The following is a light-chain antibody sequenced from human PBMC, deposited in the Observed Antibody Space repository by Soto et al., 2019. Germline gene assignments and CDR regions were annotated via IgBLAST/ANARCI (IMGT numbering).Light chain of an antibody. CDR1: QSVSSN. Sequence: EILMTQSPATLSVSPGERATLSCRASQSVSSNLAWYQQKPGQAPRLLIYGASTRATGIPARFSGSGSGTEFTLTISSLQSEDFAVYYCQQSNNWPETFGQGTKVEIK. CDR2: GAS. J-gene: IGKJ1*01. V-gene: IGKV3-15*01. CDR3: QQSNNWPET.